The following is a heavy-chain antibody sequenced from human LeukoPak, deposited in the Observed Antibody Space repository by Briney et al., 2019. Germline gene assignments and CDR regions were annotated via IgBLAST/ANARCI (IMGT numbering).Heavy chain of an antibody. CDR1: GFTFTNYW. Sequence: GGSLRLSCAASGFTFTNYWMNWLRQAPGKGLEWVANIKQDGSAKNFVDSVKGRFTISRDNAKNSLFLQMNNLRVEDTAVYYCARDLGTSACWGQGTLVTVSS. D-gene: IGHD1-1*01. CDR3: ARDLGTSAC. V-gene: IGHV3-7*01. CDR2: IKQDGSAK. J-gene: IGHJ4*02.